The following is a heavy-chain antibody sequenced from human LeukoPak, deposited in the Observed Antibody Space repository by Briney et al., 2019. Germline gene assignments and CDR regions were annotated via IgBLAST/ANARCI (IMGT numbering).Heavy chain of an antibody. Sequence: SETLSLTCAVYGGAFSGFYWGRVRQPPGQGLELIGGINHSGSTNYNPSLKSRVTISVDTSKNQFSLKLSSVTAADTAVYYCARGTDSSGWYAEENFQHWGQAPWSPSPQ. J-gene: IGHJ1*01. CDR3: ARGTDSSGWYAEENFQH. D-gene: IGHD6-19*01. V-gene: IGHV4-34*01. CDR1: GGAFSGFY. CDR2: INHSGST.